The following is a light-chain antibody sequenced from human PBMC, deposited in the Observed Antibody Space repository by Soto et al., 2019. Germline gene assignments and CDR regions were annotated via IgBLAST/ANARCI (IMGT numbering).Light chain of an antibody. CDR1: QSVSRN. Sequence: IVVTQSAATLSVNTGERATLSCRASQSVSRNLAWYQQKPGQAPRLLIYDASTRATGTPAGFSGSGSGTKFTLSISSLQSEDFAVYYCQQYNNWPFPFGQGTRLE. V-gene: IGKV3D-15*01. CDR2: DAS. J-gene: IGKJ5*01. CDR3: QQYNNWPFP.